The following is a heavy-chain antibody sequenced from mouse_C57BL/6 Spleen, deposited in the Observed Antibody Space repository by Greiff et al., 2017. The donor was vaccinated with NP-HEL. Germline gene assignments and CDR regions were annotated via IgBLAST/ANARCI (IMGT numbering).Heavy chain of an antibody. CDR1: GYSFTGYY. CDR3: ARNFDY. Sequence: EVQLHQSGPELVKPGASVKISCKASGYSFTGYYMNWVKQSPEKSLEWIGEINPSTGGTTYNQKFKAKATLTVDKSSSTAYMQLKSLTSEDSAVYYCARNFDYWGQGTTLTVSS. V-gene: IGHV1-42*01. CDR2: INPSTGGT. J-gene: IGHJ2*01.